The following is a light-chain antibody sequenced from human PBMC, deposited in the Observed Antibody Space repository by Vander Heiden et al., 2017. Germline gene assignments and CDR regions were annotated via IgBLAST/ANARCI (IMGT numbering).Light chain of an antibody. CDR1: QSISSY. CDR2: AAS. Sequence: DIQLTQSPSSLSASVRDRVTITCRASQSISSYLNWYQQKPGKAPKLLFYAASSLQSGVPSRFSGSGSGTDFTLTIRSLQPEDFATYYCQQRYSTPVTFGGGTKVEIK. J-gene: IGKJ4*01. CDR3: QQRYSTPVT. V-gene: IGKV1-39*01.